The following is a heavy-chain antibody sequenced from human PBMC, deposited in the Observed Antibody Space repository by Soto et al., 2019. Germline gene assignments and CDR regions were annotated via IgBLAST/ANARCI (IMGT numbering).Heavy chain of an antibody. V-gene: IGHV3-33*01. CDR3: ARDKTRDPYCFDY. CDR2: IWYDGSNK. Sequence: GGSLRLSCAASGFTFSSYGMHWVRQAPGKGLEWVAVIWYDGSNKYYADSVKGRFTISRDNSKNTLYLQMNSLRAEDTAVYYCARDKTRDPYCFDYWGQGTLVTVSS. D-gene: IGHD2-21*02. J-gene: IGHJ4*02. CDR1: GFTFSSYG.